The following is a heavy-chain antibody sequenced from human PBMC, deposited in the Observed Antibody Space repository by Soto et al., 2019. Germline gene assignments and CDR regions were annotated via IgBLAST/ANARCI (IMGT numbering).Heavy chain of an antibody. CDR3: ARPLWRDDYNWGYFDL. CDR1: GFTFSSYA. V-gene: IGHV3-30-3*01. J-gene: IGHJ2*01. D-gene: IGHD4-4*01. Sequence: QVQLVESGGGVVQPGRSLRLSCAASGFTFSSYAMHWVRQAPGKGLEWVAVISYDGSNKYYADSVKGRFTISRDNFKXXRYLQMNSLRAEDTAVYYCARPLWRDDYNWGYFDLWGRGTLVTVSS. CDR2: ISYDGSNK.